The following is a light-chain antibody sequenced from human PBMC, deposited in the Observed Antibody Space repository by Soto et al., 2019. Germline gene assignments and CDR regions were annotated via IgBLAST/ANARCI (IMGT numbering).Light chain of an antibody. Sequence: QSVLTQPASVSGSPGQSITISCTGTSTDVGGYNYVSWYQQHPGKAPKLLISDVSNRPSGVSFRFSGPKSGNTASLTISGLQAEDEADYYCNSYSDGPTLHLFGPGTKVTVL. J-gene: IGLJ1*01. CDR1: STDVGGYNY. V-gene: IGLV2-14*01. CDR2: DVS. CDR3: NSYSDGPTLHL.